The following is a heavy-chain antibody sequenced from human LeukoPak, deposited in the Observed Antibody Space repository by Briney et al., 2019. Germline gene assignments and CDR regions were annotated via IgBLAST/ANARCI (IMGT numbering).Heavy chain of an antibody. CDR3: ARGDSSSWYGIAD. J-gene: IGHJ4*02. Sequence: SETLSLTCIISGGSISDYYWGWVRQPAGKGLEWIGPIYTSGSTNYNPSLKSRLTMSVDTSKNQFSLKLRSVTAADTAVYYCARGDSSSWYGIADWGQGTLVTVSS. D-gene: IGHD6-13*01. CDR2: IYTSGST. CDR1: GGSISDYY. V-gene: IGHV4-4*07.